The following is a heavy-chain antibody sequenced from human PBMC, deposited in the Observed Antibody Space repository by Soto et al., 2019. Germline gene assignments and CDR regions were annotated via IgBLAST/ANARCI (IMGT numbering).Heavy chain of an antibody. CDR1: GFTFSRYG. V-gene: IGHV3-33*01. D-gene: IGHD2-2*01. CDR2: IWYDGSNK. Sequence: QVQLVEFGGGVVQPGRSLKLSCAASGFTFSRYGMHWVRQAPGKGLEWVALIWYDGSNKYYGDSVKGRFTISRDNSKNTLYLQMISLRADDTAVYYCATLVGTSNWYSDHWGQGTLVTVSS. CDR3: ATLVGTSNWYSDH. J-gene: IGHJ4*02.